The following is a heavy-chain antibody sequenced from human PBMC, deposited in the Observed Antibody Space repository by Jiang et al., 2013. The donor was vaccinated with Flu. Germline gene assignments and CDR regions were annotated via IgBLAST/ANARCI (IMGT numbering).Heavy chain of an antibody. CDR2: VFPGNT. Sequence: VKPSETLSLTCTVSGVSIKTSGFFWGLDPPVPGKGLEWIGSVFPGNTFYNPSFKSRVFMSGDSSENQVSLSLRSVTAEETGVYYCARPQNSMVAAGNFDVWGPGTMVTVS. D-gene: IGHD4/OR15-4a*01. CDR3: ARPQNSMVAAGNFDV. J-gene: IGHJ3*01. V-gene: IGHV4-39*01. CDR1: GVSIKTSGFF.